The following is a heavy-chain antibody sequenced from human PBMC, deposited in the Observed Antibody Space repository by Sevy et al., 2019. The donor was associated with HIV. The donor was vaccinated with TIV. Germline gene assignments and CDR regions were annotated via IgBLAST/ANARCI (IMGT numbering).Heavy chain of an antibody. CDR3: ARETHYDYVWGSYRPQPFDY. D-gene: IGHD3-16*01. Sequence: GGSLRLSCAASGFTFSSYSMNWVRQAPGKGLEWVSSISSSSSYIYYADSVKGRFTISRDNAKNSLYLQMNSLRAEETAVYYCARETHYDYVWGSYRPQPFDYWGQGTLVTVSS. CDR1: GFTFSSYS. J-gene: IGHJ4*02. V-gene: IGHV3-21*01. CDR2: ISSSSSYI.